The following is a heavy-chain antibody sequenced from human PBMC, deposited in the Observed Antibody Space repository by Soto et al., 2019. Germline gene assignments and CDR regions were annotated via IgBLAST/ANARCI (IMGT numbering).Heavy chain of an antibody. CDR2: IRSKGNSYGT. V-gene: IGHV3-73*01. Sequence: GGSLRLSCAASGFTFSGSAMHWVRQASGKGLEWVGRIRSKGNSYGTAYAASVKGSFTISRNDSKNTAYLQMNSLKTEDTAVYYCTRLLSDAFEIWGQGTMVTASS. J-gene: IGHJ3*02. CDR1: GFTFSGSA. CDR3: TRLLSDAFEI.